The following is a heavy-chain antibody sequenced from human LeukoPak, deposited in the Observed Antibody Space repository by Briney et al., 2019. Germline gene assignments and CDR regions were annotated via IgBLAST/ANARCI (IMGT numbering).Heavy chain of an antibody. J-gene: IGHJ5*02. CDR2: IYYSGST. D-gene: IGHD3-3*01. CDR1: GGSISSYY. CDR3: ARLLGWSGPINWFDP. Sequence: SETLSLTCTVSGGSISSYYWNWIRQPPGKGLEWIGYIYYSGSTNYNPSLKSRVTISVDTSKNQFSLKLSSVTAADTAVYYCARLLGWSGPINWFDPWGRGTLVTVSS. V-gene: IGHV4-59*08.